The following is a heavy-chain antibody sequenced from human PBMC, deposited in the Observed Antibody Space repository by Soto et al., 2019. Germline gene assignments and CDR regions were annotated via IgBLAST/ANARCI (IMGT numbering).Heavy chain of an antibody. V-gene: IGHV4-39*01. CDR1: GDSISSNNYY. Sequence: QLQLRESGPGLVKPSETLSLTCSVSGDSISSNNYYCGWIRQPPGKGLEWIGSIHYTGSTHYNPYLKSRVTMSVDTSKSQFSLKLSSVTAADTAVYYCARHPGYAVPTVYATHYFNYWGQGILVTVST. CDR2: IHYTGST. D-gene: IGHD2-8*01. CDR3: ARHPGYAVPTVYATHYFNY. J-gene: IGHJ4*02.